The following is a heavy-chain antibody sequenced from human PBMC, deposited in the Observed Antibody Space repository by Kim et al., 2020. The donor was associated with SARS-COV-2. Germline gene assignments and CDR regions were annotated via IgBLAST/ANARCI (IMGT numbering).Heavy chain of an antibody. CDR3: AKSPTMVRGVYFDY. D-gene: IGHD3-10*01. V-gene: IGHV3-23*01. Sequence: AESVKGRFTISRDNSKNTLYLQMNSLRAEDTAVYYCAKSPTMVRGVYFDYWGQGTLVTVSS. J-gene: IGHJ4*02.